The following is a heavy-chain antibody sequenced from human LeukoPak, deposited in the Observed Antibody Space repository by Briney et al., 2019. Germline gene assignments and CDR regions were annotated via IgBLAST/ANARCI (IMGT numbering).Heavy chain of an antibody. V-gene: IGHV3-21*01. J-gene: IGHJ4*02. CDR3: ARVGGYSYGTYYFDY. D-gene: IGHD5-18*01. CDR1: GFTFSSYS. Sequence: PGGSLRLTCAASGFTFSSYSMNWARQAPGKGLEWVSSISSSSSYIYYADSVKGRFTISRDNAKNSLYLQMNSLRAEDTAVYYCARVGGYSYGTYYFDYWGQGTLVTVSS. CDR2: ISSSSSYI.